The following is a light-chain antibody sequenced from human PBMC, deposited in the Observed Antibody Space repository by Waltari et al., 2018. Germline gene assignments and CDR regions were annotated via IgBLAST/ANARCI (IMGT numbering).Light chain of an antibody. CDR2: AAS. CDR3: QQSYSTPLT. CDR1: QSISSY. Sequence: DIQMTQSPSSLSASVGDRVTITCRESQSISSYLNWYQQKPGKAPKLVIYAASSLQSGVPSRFSGRGSGTDFTLTISSLQPEDFATYYCQQSYSTPLTFGGGTKVEIK. J-gene: IGKJ4*01. V-gene: IGKV1-39*01.